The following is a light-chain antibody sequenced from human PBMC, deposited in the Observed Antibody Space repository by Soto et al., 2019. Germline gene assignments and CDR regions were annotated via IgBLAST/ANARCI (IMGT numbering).Light chain of an antibody. CDR1: QTISSW. V-gene: IGKV1-5*01. Sequence: DIQMTQSPSTLSGSVGDRVTITCRASQTISSWLAWYQQKPGKAPKLLIYAASSLQSGVPSRFSGSGSGTEFTLTISSLQSEDFAVYYCQQYNNWPPLFGQGTRLEIK. J-gene: IGKJ5*01. CDR2: AAS. CDR3: QQYNNWPPL.